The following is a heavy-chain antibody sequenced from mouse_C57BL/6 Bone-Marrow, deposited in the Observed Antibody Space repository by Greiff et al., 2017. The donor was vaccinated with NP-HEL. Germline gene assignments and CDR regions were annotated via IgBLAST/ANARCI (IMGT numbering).Heavy chain of an antibody. CDR2: IDPSDSYT. Sequence: VQLQQPGAELVMPGASVKLSCQASGYTFPSYWMHWVKQRPGQGLEWIGGIDPSDSYTNYNQKFKGKSTLTVDKSSSTAYMQLSSLTYEDSAVYYCARIYYDDDGDYFDYWGQGTTLTVSS. CDR1: GYTFPSYW. CDR3: ARIYYDDDGDYFDY. D-gene: IGHD2-4*01. V-gene: IGHV1-69*01. J-gene: IGHJ2*01.